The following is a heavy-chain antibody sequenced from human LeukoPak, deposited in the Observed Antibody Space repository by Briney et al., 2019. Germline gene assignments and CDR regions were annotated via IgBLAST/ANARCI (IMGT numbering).Heavy chain of an antibody. CDR1: GDSFSTYY. Sequence: SATLSLTCAVSGDSFSTYYWSWIRQPPGKGVEWIGFIYYTGTTNYNPSLKSRVTISVDTSKNQFSLKLSSVTAADTAVYYCARAGANGIEAAGSLRYWGQGTLVTVSS. CDR2: IYYTGTT. CDR3: ARAGANGIEAAGSLRY. J-gene: IGHJ4*02. D-gene: IGHD6-13*01. V-gene: IGHV4-59*01.